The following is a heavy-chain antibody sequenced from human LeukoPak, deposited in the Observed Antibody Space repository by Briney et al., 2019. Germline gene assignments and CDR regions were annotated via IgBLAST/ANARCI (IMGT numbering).Heavy chain of an antibody. Sequence: SEALSLPCPGSGGSISGYFWGWIRQPAGKGLEYIGRLYSGGNTNYSPSLKSRVTMSVDTSRNQFSLRVTSVTAADTAIYYCARALVPAARGAFDVWGQGTMVTVSS. CDR2: LYSGGNT. V-gene: IGHV4-4*07. D-gene: IGHD2-2*01. CDR1: GGSISGYF. J-gene: IGHJ3*01. CDR3: ARALVPAARGAFDV.